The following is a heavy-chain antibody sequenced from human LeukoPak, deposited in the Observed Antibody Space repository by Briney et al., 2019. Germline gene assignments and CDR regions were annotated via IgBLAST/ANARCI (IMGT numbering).Heavy chain of an antibody. CDR2: IYSGGST. CDR1: GGSISSGGYY. J-gene: IGHJ4*02. Sequence: ETLSLTCTVSGGSISSGGYYWSWIRQAPGKGLEWVSVIYSGGSTYYADSVKGRFTISRDNSKNTLYLQMNSLRAEDTAVYYCARALSGSANYWGQGTLVTVSS. V-gene: IGHV3-53*01. D-gene: IGHD1-26*01. CDR3: ARALSGSANY.